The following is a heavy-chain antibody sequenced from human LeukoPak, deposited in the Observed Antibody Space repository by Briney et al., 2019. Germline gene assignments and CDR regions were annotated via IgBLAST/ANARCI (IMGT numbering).Heavy chain of an antibody. D-gene: IGHD3-22*01. J-gene: IGHJ2*01. Sequence: SGTLSLTCAVSGDSISSNYWWTWVRQSPGKGLEWIGYIYHSGSTYYNPSLKSRVTISVDRSKNQFSLKLSSVTAADTAVYYCAREAQQYYDSSGYLWGRGTLVTVSS. CDR1: GDSISSNYW. CDR3: AREAQQYYDSSGYL. V-gene: IGHV4-4*02. CDR2: IYHSGST.